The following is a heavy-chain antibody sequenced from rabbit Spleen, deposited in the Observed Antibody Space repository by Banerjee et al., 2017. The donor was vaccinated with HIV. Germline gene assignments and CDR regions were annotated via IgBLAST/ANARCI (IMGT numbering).Heavy chain of an antibody. CDR3: ARDTSSSFSSYGMDL. D-gene: IGHD1-1*01. CDR2: VDTGSSGFT. CDR1: GVSFSTSNY. Sequence: QSLEESGGDLVKPGASLTLTCTASGVSFSTSNYMCWVRQAPGKGLEWIACVDTGSSGFTYSATWAKGRFTISKTSSTTVTLQMTSLTAADTATYFCARDTSSSFSSYGMDLWGQGTLVTVS. J-gene: IGHJ6*01. V-gene: IGHV1S40*01.